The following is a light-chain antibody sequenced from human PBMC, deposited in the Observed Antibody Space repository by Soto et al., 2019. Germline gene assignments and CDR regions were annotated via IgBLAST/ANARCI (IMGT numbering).Light chain of an antibody. CDR3: LQDYNCPYT. CDR1: QGISSY. Sequence: AIQLTQAPSSLSASVGDRVPITCRASQGISSYLAWYQQKPGKAPKLLIYAASTLQSGVPSRFSGSGSGTDFTLTISSLQPEDFATYYCLQDYNCPYTFGQGTRLEIK. V-gene: IGKV1-6*01. J-gene: IGKJ5*01. CDR2: AAS.